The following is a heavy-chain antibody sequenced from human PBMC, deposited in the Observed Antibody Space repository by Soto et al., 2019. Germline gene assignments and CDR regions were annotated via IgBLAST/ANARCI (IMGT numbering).Heavy chain of an antibody. CDR1: GGSISSYY. V-gene: IGHV4-59*01. CDR3: ARGPIYGSGSYHWFDP. D-gene: IGHD3-10*01. J-gene: IGHJ5*02. Sequence: SETLSLTCTVSGGSISSYYWSWIRQPPGKGLEWIGYIYYSGSTNYSPSLKSRVTISVDTSKNQFSLKLSSVTAADTAVYYCARGPIYGSGSYHWFDPWGQGTLVTVSS. CDR2: IYYSGST.